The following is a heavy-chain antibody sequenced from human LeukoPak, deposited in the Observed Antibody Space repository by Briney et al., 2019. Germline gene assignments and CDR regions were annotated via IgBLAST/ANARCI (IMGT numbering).Heavy chain of an antibody. J-gene: IGHJ4*02. V-gene: IGHV1-2*02. CDR2: INPNSGGT. CDR1: GYTFTGYY. Sequence: ASVKVSCKASGYTFTGYYMHWVRQAPGQGLEWMGWINPNSGGTNYAQKFQGRVTMTRDTSISTAYMELSRLRSDDTAVYHCARVGSSSWYYFDYWGQGTLVTVSS. D-gene: IGHD6-13*01. CDR3: ARVGSSSWYYFDY.